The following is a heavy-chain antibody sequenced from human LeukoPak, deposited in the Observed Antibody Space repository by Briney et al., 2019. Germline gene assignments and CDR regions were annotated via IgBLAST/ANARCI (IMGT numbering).Heavy chain of an antibody. V-gene: IGHV1-3*03. CDR1: GYIFTSYA. D-gene: IGHD2-2*01. CDR2: INTVNGDT. CDR3: ARALPGYCTSTSCYEWFDP. Sequence: ASMKVSCKASGYIFTSYAIHWVRQAPGQRLEWMGWINTVNGDTKNSQDFQGGVTITRDTSASTAYIELSSLRSEDMAVYYCARALPGYCTSTSCYEWFDPWGQGTLVTVSS. J-gene: IGHJ5*02.